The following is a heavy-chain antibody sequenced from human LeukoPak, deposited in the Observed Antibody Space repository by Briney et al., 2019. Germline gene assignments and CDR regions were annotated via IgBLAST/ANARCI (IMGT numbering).Heavy chain of an antibody. Sequence: TGGSLRLSCAASGFTFSSYAMHWVRQAPGKGLEWVTVISNDGNTKYYADSVRGRFTISRDNSKNTLYLEINSLRLDDTAVYYCARAMVRGVPFDYWGQGTLVTVSS. D-gene: IGHD3-10*01. CDR2: ISNDGNTK. CDR3: ARAMVRGVPFDY. CDR1: GFTFSSYA. J-gene: IGHJ4*02. V-gene: IGHV3-30-3*01.